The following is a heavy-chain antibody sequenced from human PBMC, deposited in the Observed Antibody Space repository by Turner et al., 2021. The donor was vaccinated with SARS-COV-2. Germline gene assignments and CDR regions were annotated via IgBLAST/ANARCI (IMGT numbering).Heavy chain of an antibody. CDR3: ARGGLYYYDSSAYYGDAFDI. CDR1: GYTVTGYY. V-gene: IGHV1-2*02. D-gene: IGHD3-22*01. Sequence: QVQLVQSGAEVKKPGASVTVSCKASGYTVTGYYMHWGRQAPGQGLEWMGWINPNSGGTNDAQKFQGRVTMTRDTSISTAYMELSRLRSDDTAVYYCARGGLYYYDSSAYYGDAFDIWGQGTLVTVSS. CDR2: INPNSGGT. J-gene: IGHJ3*02.